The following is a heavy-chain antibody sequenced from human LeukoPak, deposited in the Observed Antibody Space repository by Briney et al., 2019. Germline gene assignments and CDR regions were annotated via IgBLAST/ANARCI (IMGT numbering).Heavy chain of an antibody. V-gene: IGHV4-59*12. CDR2: IHSSGSN. D-gene: IGHD1-26*01. Sequence: PSETLSLTCTVSGGSISGYYWSWIRQAPGKGLEWVAYIHSSGSNNCSPSLKSRVTMSVDTSKNQFSLKLSSVTAADTAVYYCARRYSGPYVASWFDPWGQGTLVTVSS. CDR3: ARRYSGPYVASWFDP. J-gene: IGHJ5*02. CDR1: GGSISGYY.